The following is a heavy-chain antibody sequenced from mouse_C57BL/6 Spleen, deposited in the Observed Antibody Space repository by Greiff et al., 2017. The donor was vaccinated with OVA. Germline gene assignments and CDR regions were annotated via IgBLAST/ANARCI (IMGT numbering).Heavy chain of an antibody. CDR2: IYPGDGDT. CDR1: GYAFSSYW. CDR3: ARGGYGSSYAMDY. J-gene: IGHJ4*01. D-gene: IGHD1-1*01. Sequence: QVQLQQSGAELVKPGASVKISCKASGYAFSSYWMNWVKQRPGTGLEWIGQIYPGDGDTNYNGKFKGKATLTADKSSSTAYMQLSSLTSEDSAVYFCARGGYGSSYAMDYWGQGTSVTVSS. V-gene: IGHV1-80*01.